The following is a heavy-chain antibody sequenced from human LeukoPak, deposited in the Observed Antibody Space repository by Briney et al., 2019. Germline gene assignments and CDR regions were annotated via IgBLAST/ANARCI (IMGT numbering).Heavy chain of an antibody. CDR2: IYNSAST. V-gene: IGHV4-4*07. J-gene: IGHJ5*02. CDR1: GGSISSYY. CDR3: ARDGTLGYYGSGSYYINWFDP. Sequence: SEALSLTCTVSGGSISSYYWSWLRQPAGKGLEWVGRIYNSASTNYNRSLKSRVTMSLDASKNQFYLKLGPVTAADTAVYYCARDGTLGYYGSGSYYINWFDPWGQGTLVTVSS. D-gene: IGHD3-10*01.